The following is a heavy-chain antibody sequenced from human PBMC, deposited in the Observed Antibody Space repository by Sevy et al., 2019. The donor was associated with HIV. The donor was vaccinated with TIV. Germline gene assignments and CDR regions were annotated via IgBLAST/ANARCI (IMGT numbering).Heavy chain of an antibody. CDR2: IRSKAYGGTT. J-gene: IGHJ3*02. CDR1: GFTFGDYA. V-gene: IGHV3-49*03. D-gene: IGHD5-18*01. CDR3: TRGYSYGYDAFDI. Sequence: GGSLRLSCTASGFTFGDYAMSWFRQAPGKGLEWVGCIRSKAYGGTTEYAASVKGRFTISRDDSKSIAYLQMNSLKTEDTAVYYCTRGYSYGYDAFDIWGQGTMVTVSS.